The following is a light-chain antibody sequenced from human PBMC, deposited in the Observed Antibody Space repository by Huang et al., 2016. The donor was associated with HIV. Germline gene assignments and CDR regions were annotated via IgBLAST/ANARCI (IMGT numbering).Light chain of an antibody. CDR2: DAS. CDR1: QDISNY. Sequence: DIQMTQSPSSLSASVGDRVTITCQASQDISNYLNWYQQKPGKAPKRLIYDASNLETGVSSRFSGSGSGTDFTFTISSLQPEDIATYYCQQCDNLPFTFGPGTKLDI. CDR3: QQCDNLPFT. J-gene: IGKJ3*01. V-gene: IGKV1-33*01.